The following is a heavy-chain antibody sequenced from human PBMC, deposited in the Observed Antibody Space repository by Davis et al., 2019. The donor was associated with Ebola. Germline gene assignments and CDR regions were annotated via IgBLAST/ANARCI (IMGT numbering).Heavy chain of an antibody. CDR1: GGSFSGYY. Sequence: GSLRLSCAVYGGSFSGYYWSWIRQPPGKGLEWIGEINHSGSTNYNPSLKSRVTISVDTSKNQFSLKVTSVTAADTAVYYCARGLGMGWFDPWGQGTPVTVSS. D-gene: IGHD6-13*01. CDR2: INHSGST. CDR3: ARGLGMGWFDP. V-gene: IGHV4-34*01. J-gene: IGHJ5*02.